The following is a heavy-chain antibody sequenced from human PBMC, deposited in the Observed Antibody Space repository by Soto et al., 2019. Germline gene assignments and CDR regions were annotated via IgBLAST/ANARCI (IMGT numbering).Heavy chain of an antibody. D-gene: IGHD3-3*01. J-gene: IGHJ4*02. V-gene: IGHV3-30-3*01. CDR3: ARDVLRFLEWLGGFDY. CDR1: GFTFSSYA. Sequence: QVQLVESGGGVVQPGRSLRLSCAASGFTFSSYAMHWVRQAPGKGLGWGAVISYDGSNKYYADSVKGRFTISRDNSKNTLYLQMNSLRAEDTAVYYCARDVLRFLEWLGGFDYWGQGTLVTVSS. CDR2: ISYDGSNK.